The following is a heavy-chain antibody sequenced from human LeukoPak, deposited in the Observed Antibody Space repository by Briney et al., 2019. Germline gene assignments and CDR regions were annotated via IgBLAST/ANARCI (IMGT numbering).Heavy chain of an antibody. CDR3: AGGGWLSTTGFDY. D-gene: IGHD5-24*01. CDR1: GGSITTYS. Sequence: SETLSLTCTVSGGSITTYSWSWIRQPPGNGLEWIANIYYSGSTNINPSLKNRVTISGDTSKNQFSLKLSSVTAADTAVYYCAGGGWLSTTGFDYWGQGTLVTVSS. J-gene: IGHJ4*02. CDR2: IYYSGST. V-gene: IGHV4-59*01.